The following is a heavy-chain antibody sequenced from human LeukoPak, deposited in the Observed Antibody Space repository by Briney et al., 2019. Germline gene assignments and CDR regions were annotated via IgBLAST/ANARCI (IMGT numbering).Heavy chain of an antibody. D-gene: IGHD4-11*01. V-gene: IGHV3-66*01. CDR1: GLTVSNNY. Sequence: GESLRLSCAASGLTVSNNYMSWVRQAPGKGLEWVSIIYGADTTYYADSVKGRFTISRDNSKNTLYLQMNNLRAEDTAVYYCARDYNSNSRFGYWGQGTLVTVSS. CDR2: IYGADTT. CDR3: ARDYNSNSRFGY. J-gene: IGHJ4*02.